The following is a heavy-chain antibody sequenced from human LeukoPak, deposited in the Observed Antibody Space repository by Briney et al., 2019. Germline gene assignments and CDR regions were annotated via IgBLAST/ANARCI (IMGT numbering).Heavy chain of an antibody. V-gene: IGHV4-39*02. J-gene: IGHJ5*02. CDR3: ARDRGRTKSNYYGSGSYYLDWFDP. CDR1: GGSNSSSSYY. Sequence: SETLSLTCTVSGGSNSSSSYYWGWIRQPPGKGLEWIGSIYYSGSTYYNPSLKSRVTISVDTSKNQFSLKLSSVTAADTAVYYCARDRGRTKSNYYGSGSYYLDWFDPWGQGTLVTVSS. D-gene: IGHD3-10*01. CDR2: IYYSGST.